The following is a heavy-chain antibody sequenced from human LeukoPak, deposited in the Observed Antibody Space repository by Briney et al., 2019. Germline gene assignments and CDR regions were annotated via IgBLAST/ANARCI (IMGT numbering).Heavy chain of an antibody. V-gene: IGHV1-8*01. J-gene: IGHJ5*02. Sequence: ASVKVSCKASGYTFTSYDINWVRQATGQGLERMGWMNPNSGNTGYAQKFQGRVTMTRNTSISTAYMELSSLRSEDTAVYYCARGVNYYDSSGYLPWGQGTLVTVSS. CDR1: GYTFTSYD. D-gene: IGHD3-22*01. CDR3: ARGVNYYDSSGYLP. CDR2: MNPNSGNT.